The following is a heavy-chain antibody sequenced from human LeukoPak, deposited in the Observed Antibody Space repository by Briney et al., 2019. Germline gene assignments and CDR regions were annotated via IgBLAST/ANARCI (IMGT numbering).Heavy chain of an antibody. Sequence: EASVKVSCKASGYTFTGYYMHWVRQAPGQGLEWMGWINPNSGGTNYAQKFQGRVTMTRDTSISTAYMELSRLRSEDTAVYYCAKGRSDFFAYYYYLDVWGKGTTVTVSS. CDR3: AKGRSDFFAYYYYLDV. V-gene: IGHV1-2*02. CDR1: GYTFTGYY. CDR2: INPNSGGT. D-gene: IGHD2-21*02. J-gene: IGHJ6*03.